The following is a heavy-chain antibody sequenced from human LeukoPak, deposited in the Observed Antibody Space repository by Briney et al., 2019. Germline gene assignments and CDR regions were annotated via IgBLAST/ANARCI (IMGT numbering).Heavy chain of an antibody. CDR2: INGDGSRI. J-gene: IGHJ4*02. D-gene: IGHD2-21*02. CDR1: GFTFSSYW. CDR3: ARGTYCGGDCLSN. Sequence: GGSLRLSCAASGFTFSSYWMHWVRQAPGKGLVWVSRINGDGSRITYADSVKGRFTIFRDNAKNTLYLQMNSLRAEDTAVYYCARGTYCGGDCLSNWGQGTLVTVSS. V-gene: IGHV3-74*03.